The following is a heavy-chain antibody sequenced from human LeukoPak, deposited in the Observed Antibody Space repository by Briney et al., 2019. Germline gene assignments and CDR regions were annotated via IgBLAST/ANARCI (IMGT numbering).Heavy chain of an antibody. J-gene: IGHJ4*02. Sequence: EASVKVSCKASGYTFTSYDINWVRQATGQGLEWMGWMNPSSGNTGYAQKFQGRVTMTRNTSISTAYMDLSSLTSEDTAVYFCARGWNWGSKSDYWGQGTLVTVSS. V-gene: IGHV1-8*02. CDR3: ARGWNWGSKSDY. CDR1: GYTFTSYD. CDR2: MNPSSGNT. D-gene: IGHD7-27*01.